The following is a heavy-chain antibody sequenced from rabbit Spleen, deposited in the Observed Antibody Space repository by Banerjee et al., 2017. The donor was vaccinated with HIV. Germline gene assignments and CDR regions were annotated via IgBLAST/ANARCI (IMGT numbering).Heavy chain of an antibody. CDR2: ISSDSYT. CDR3: ARDGAGGSYFAL. D-gene: IGHD8-1*01. V-gene: IGHV1S47*01. CDR1: GFDFSVYG. J-gene: IGHJ3*01. Sequence: QQQLEESGGGLVQPGGSLKLSCKASGFDFSVYGLSWVRQAPGKGLEWIGWISSDSYTYYANWVNGRFSISRENAQNTVFLQMTSLTAADTATYFCARDGAGGSYFALWGQGTLVTVS.